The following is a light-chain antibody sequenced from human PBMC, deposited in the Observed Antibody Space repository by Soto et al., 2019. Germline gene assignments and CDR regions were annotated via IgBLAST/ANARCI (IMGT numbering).Light chain of an antibody. V-gene: IGKV3-20*01. Sequence: EIVLTQSPGTLSLSPGERATLSCRASQSVSSSYLAWYQQKPGQAPRLLIYGASSMATGIPDRFSGSGSGTDFTLTSSRLEPEDFAVYYWQQYGSSPQTFGEGTKVASK. CDR2: GAS. CDR3: QQYGSSPQT. J-gene: IGKJ1*01. CDR1: QSVSSSY.